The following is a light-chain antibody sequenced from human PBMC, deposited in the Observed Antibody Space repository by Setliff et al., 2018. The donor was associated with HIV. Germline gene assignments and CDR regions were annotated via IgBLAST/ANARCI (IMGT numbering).Light chain of an antibody. V-gene: IGLV2-14*03. CDR3: CSFTSINTYV. Sequence: QSALTQPPSASGSPGQSITISCTGTSNDIGRYDYVSWFQQHPGKAPKLIIFDVGNRPSGVSSRFSGSKSGNTASLTISGLQAEDEADFYCCSFTSINTYVFGTGTKVTVL. CDR2: DVG. CDR1: SNDIGRYDY. J-gene: IGLJ1*01.